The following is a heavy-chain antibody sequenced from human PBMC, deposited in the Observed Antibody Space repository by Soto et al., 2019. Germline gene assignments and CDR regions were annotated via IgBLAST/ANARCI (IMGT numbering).Heavy chain of an antibody. CDR2: FYYTGTT. Sequence: SETLSLTCTVSGASLSSGSYYWSWIRQPPGKGLEWIGYFYYTGTTKYNPSLESRVTISADMSKNLFSLNLTSVTAADTAVYYCARISYWVKDYWGQGALVTVSS. CDR1: GASLSSGSYY. J-gene: IGHJ4*02. D-gene: IGHD2-8*02. V-gene: IGHV4-61*01. CDR3: ARISYWVKDY.